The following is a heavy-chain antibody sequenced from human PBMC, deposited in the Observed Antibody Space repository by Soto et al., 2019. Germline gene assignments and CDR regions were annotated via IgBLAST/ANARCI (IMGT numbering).Heavy chain of an antibody. D-gene: IGHD6-19*01. CDR2: IDPSDSYT. V-gene: IGHV5-10-1*01. CDR3: ATIATAVAVLDY. Sequence: GESLKISCKGSGYSLTSYWISWVRQMPGKGLEWMGRIDPSDSYTNYSPSFQGHVTISADKSISTAYLQWSSLKASDTAMYYCATIATAVAVLDYWGQGTLVTVSS. CDR1: GYSLTSYW. J-gene: IGHJ4*02.